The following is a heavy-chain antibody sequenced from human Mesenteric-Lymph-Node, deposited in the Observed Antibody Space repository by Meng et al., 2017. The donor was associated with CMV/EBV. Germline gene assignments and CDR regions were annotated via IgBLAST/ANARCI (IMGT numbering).Heavy chain of an antibody. V-gene: IGHV3-7*01. Sequence: LKISCVASGFTFSSYWMSWVRQAPGKGLEWVANIKQDGSEKYYVDSVKGRFTISRDNAKNTLYLQMNSLRAEDTAVYYCARVLGGDFWSGYYYTMGLYYYGMDVWGQGTTVTVSS. D-gene: IGHD3-3*01. CDR1: GFTFSSYW. J-gene: IGHJ6*02. CDR2: IKQDGSEK. CDR3: ARVLGGDFWSGYYYTMGLYYYGMDV.